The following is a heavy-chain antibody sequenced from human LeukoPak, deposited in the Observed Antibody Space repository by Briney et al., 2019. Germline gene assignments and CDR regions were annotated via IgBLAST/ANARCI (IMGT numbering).Heavy chain of an antibody. V-gene: IGHV1-2*02. J-gene: IGHJ4*02. CDR3: ARVERPYSSGWPDEDYFDY. D-gene: IGHD6-19*01. CDR2: IHPNSGGT. Sequence: ASVKVSCKASGYTFTGYYMHWVRPAPGQGLEWKGWIHPNSGGTNYAQKFQGRVTMTRDTSISTAYMELSRLRSDDTAVYYCARVERPYSSGWPDEDYFDYWGQGTLVTVSS. CDR1: GYTFTGYY.